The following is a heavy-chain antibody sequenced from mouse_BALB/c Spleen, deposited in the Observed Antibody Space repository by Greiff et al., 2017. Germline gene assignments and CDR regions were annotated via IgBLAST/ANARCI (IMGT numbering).Heavy chain of an antibody. CDR2: IYPGDGDT. CDR3: ARYYGSSYKAGGYFDY. Sequence: VQLVESGAELVRPGSSVKISCKASGYAFSSYWMNWVKQRPGQGLEWIGQIYPGDGDTNYNGKFKGKATLTADKSSSTAYMQLSSLTSEDSAVYFCARYYGSSYKAGGYFDYWGQGTTLTVSS. CDR1: GYAFSSYW. J-gene: IGHJ2*01. D-gene: IGHD1-1*01. V-gene: IGHV1-80*01.